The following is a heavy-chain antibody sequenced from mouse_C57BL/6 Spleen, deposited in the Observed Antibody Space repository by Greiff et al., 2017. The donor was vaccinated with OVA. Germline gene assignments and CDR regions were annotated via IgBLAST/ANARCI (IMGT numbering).Heavy chain of an antibody. CDR3: TRSATVVFDN. J-gene: IGHJ2*01. D-gene: IGHD1-1*01. CDR2: IDPETGGT. V-gene: IGHV1-15*01. CDR1: GYTFTDYE. Sequence: QVQLQQSGAELVRPGASVTLSCKASGYTFTDYEMHWVKQTPVHGLEWIGAIDPETGGTAYNQKFKGKAILTADKSSSTAYMELRSLTSEDSAVYYCTRSATVVFDNWGEGTTLGVSS.